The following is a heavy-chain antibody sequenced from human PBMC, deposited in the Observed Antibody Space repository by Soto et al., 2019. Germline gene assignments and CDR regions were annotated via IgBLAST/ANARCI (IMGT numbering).Heavy chain of an antibody. CDR3: AKSHINYYYYGMDV. V-gene: IGHV3-9*01. Sequence: EVQLVESGGGLVKPGGSLRLSCAASGFTFDDYAMHWVRQAPGRGLEWVSGITWNSGSMGYADSVKGRFTISRDNAKDSLYLQMNSLRAEDTALYYCAKSHINYYYYGMDVWGQGTTVTVSS. J-gene: IGHJ6*02. CDR1: GFTFDDYA. CDR2: ITWNSGSM. D-gene: IGHD2-21*01.